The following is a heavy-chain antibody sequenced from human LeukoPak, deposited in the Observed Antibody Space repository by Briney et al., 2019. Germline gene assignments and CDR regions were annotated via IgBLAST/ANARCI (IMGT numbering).Heavy chain of an antibody. CDR2: ISGSGGST. CDR1: GFTFSSYA. J-gene: IGHJ4*02. D-gene: IGHD6-19*01. Sequence: GGSLRLSCAASGFTFSSYAMGWVRQAPGKGLEWVSAISGSGGSTYYADSVKGRFTISRDNSKNTLYLQMNSLRAEDTAVYYCAKEMYSSGWTGGDYWGQGTLVTVSS. V-gene: IGHV3-23*01. CDR3: AKEMYSSGWTGGDY.